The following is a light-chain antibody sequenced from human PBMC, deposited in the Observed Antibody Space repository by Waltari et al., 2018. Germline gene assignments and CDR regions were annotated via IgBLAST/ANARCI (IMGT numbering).Light chain of an antibody. CDR2: DVS. V-gene: IGLV2-8*01. J-gene: IGLJ3*02. Sequence: QSALTQPPSASGSPGQSVTISCTGTSSSVGDYDYVSWYQQPQGKAPKLIIYDVSKRPSGVPDRFSGSKSGNTASLTVSGLQAEDEADYYCGSFAGSINWVFGGGTKLTVL. CDR3: GSFAGSINWV. CDR1: SSSVGDYDY.